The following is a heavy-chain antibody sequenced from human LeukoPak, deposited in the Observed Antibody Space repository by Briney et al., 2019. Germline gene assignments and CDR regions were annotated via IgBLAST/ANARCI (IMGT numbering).Heavy chain of an antibody. CDR1: GHTFTSYG. J-gene: IGHJ4*02. CDR3: ARGNIALAGSHFDC. D-gene: IGHD6-19*01. V-gene: IGHV1-18*01. Sequence: GASVRLSCKASGHTFTSYGMSWVRQAPGKGLEWLGWISAYSGNTNYAETLKGRVTITRDKSKSPAYIERRSLRSDDTAQYYCARGNIALAGSHFDCLGRGGMVSVSS. CDR2: ISAYSGNT.